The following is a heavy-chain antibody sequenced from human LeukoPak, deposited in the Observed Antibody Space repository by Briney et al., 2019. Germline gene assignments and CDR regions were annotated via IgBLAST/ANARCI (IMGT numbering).Heavy chain of an antibody. D-gene: IGHD3-16*02. J-gene: IGHJ4*02. Sequence: GRSLRLSCAASGFTFSSYGMHWVRQAPGKGLEWVTVISYDGSNKYYADSVKGRFTISRDNSKNTLYLQMNSLRADDTAVYYCARDFPFYRYYHFDYWGQGTLVTVSS. CDR1: GFTFSSYG. CDR3: ARDFPFYRYYHFDY. V-gene: IGHV3-30*03. CDR2: ISYDGSNK.